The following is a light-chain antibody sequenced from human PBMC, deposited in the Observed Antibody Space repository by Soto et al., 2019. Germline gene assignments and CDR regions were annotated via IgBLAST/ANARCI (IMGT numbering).Light chain of an antibody. CDR3: QQLNSYPIT. J-gene: IGKJ5*01. Sequence: DIQLTQSPSFLSASVGDRVTITCRASQGISSHLAWYQQQPGKAPKLLIYVASTLQSGVPSRFSGSGSGTEFTHTISGLQPEDLASYYCQQLNSYPITFGQGTRLEI. CDR2: VAS. V-gene: IGKV1-9*01. CDR1: QGISSH.